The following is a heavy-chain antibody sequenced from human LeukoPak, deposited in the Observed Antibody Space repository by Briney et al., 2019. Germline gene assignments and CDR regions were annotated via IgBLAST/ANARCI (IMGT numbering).Heavy chain of an antibody. CDR1: GYSISSGYY. CDR2: IYHSGST. Sequence: SETLSLTCTVSGYSISSGYYWGWIRQPPGKGLEWIGSIYHSGSTYYNPSLKSRVTISVDTSKNQFSLKLSSVTAADTAVYHCARLFGVVITHFNWFDPWGQGTLVTVSS. CDR3: ARLFGVVITHFNWFDP. V-gene: IGHV4-38-2*02. D-gene: IGHD3-3*01. J-gene: IGHJ5*02.